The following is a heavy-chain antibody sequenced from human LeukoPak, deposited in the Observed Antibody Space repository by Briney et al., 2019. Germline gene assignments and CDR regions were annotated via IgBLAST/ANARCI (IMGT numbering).Heavy chain of an antibody. V-gene: IGHV1-18*04. J-gene: IGHJ4*02. Sequence: ASVKVSCKASGYTFTGYYMHWVRQAPGQGLEWMGWISAYNGNTNYAQKLQGRVTMTTDTSTSTAYMELRSLRSDDTAVYYCARVGITMIVVVTHYFDYWGQGTLVTVSS. CDR3: ARVGITMIVVVTHYFDY. CDR1: GYTFTGYY. CDR2: ISAYNGNT. D-gene: IGHD3-22*01.